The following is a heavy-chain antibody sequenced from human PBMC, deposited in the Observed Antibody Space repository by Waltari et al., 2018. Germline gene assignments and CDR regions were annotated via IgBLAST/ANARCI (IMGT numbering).Heavy chain of an antibody. D-gene: IGHD3-22*01. V-gene: IGHV5-51*01. CDR3: ARHPLIVYDSSGFDAFDI. CDR1: GYSFTSYW. J-gene: IGHJ3*02. Sequence: EVQLVQSGAEVKKPGESLKISCKGSGYSFTSYWIGWVRQMPGKGLEWMGIIYPGDADTRYSPSFQGQVTISADKSISTAYLQWSSLKASDTAMYYCARHPLIVYDSSGFDAFDIWGQGTMVTVSS. CDR2: IYPGDADT.